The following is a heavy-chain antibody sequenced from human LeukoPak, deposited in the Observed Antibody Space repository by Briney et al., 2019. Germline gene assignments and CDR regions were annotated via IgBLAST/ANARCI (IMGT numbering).Heavy chain of an antibody. Sequence: PSETLSLTCTVSGYSISSGYYWGWIRQPPGKGLEWIGNMYHSGSTYYNPSLKSRVTISVDTSKNQFSLKLRSVTAADTAVYYCARVTVGYFDYWGQGTLVTVSS. D-gene: IGHD4-17*01. CDR2: MYHSGST. CDR1: GYSISSGYY. V-gene: IGHV4-38-2*02. J-gene: IGHJ4*02. CDR3: ARVTVGYFDY.